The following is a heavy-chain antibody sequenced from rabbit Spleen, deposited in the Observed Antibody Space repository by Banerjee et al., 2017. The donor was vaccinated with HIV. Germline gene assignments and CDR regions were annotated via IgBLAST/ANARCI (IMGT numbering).Heavy chain of an antibody. CDR1: GLDFSSYYY. D-gene: IGHD8-1*01. CDR3: ARDSASSFSSYGMDL. V-gene: IGHV1S40*01. J-gene: IGHJ6*01. Sequence: QSLEESGGDLVKPGASLTLTCTASGLDFSSYYYMCWVRQAPGKGLEWIACIYAGSSSNTYSATWAKGRFTISKTSSTTVTLQMTSLTAADTATYFCARDSASSFSSYGMDLWGPGTLVTFS. CDR2: IYAGSSSNT.